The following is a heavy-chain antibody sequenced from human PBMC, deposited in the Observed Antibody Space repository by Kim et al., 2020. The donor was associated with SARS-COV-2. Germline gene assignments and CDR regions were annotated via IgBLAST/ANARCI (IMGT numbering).Heavy chain of an antibody. CDR3: ARAGKNYYDSDGMDV. D-gene: IGHD3-22*01. Sequence: PSLKSRVTISEDTSKNQFSLKRSSVTAADTAVYYCARAGKNYYDSDGMDVWGQGTTVTVSS. V-gene: IGHV4-31*02. J-gene: IGHJ6*02.